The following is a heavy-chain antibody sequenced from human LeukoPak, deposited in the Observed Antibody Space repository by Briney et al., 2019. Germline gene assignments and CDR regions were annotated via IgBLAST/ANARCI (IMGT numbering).Heavy chain of an antibody. D-gene: IGHD3-22*01. CDR1: GFTFSNYG. J-gene: IGHJ4*02. Sequence: GGSLRLSCAASGFTFSNYGMHWVRQAPGKGLEWVAVIWFDGSKKYHADSVKGRFTISRDNSKNTLYLQTNSLRAEDTAVYYCARGRGYDGSDYYYGFFDYWGQGTLVTVSS. CDR3: ARGRGYDGSDYYYGFFDY. CDR2: IWFDGSKK. V-gene: IGHV3-33*08.